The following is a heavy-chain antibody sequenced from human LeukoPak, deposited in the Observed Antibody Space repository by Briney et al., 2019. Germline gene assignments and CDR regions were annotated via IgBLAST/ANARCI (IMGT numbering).Heavy chain of an antibody. V-gene: IGHV1-2*02. Sequence: ASVKVSCKASGGTFSSYAISWVRQAPGQGLEWMGWINPNSGDTNYAQKFQGRVTMTRDTSISTAYMELSRLRSDDTAVYYCARERGEYYDSSGYYYDFRVLDYWGQGTLVTVSS. J-gene: IGHJ4*02. CDR2: INPNSGDT. CDR3: ARERGEYYDSSGYYYDFRVLDY. CDR1: GGTFSSYA. D-gene: IGHD3-22*01.